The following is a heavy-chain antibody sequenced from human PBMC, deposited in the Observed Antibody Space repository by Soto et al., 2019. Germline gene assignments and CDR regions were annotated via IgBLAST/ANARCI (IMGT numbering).Heavy chain of an antibody. CDR3: ARGPDYYDSSGYYFSQIDY. Sequence: GGSLRLSCAASGFTFSTYSMNWVRQAPGKGLEWVSSINNSSSYIYYADSVKGRFTISRDNAKNSLYLQMNSLRAEDTAVCSCARGPDYYDSSGYYFSQIDYWGQGTLVTVSS. CDR2: INNSSSYI. CDR1: GFTFSTYS. V-gene: IGHV3-21*01. J-gene: IGHJ4*02. D-gene: IGHD3-22*01.